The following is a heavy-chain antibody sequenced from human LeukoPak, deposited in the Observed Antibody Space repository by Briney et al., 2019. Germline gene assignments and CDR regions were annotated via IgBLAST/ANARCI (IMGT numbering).Heavy chain of an antibody. J-gene: IGHJ4*02. CDR2: IYYSGST. CDR3: ARYYYDGSGYAFDY. CDR1: GGSVSSGSYY. D-gene: IGHD3-22*01. V-gene: IGHV4-61*01. Sequence: TSETLSLTCSVSGGSVSSGSYYWSWIRQPPGKRLEWIGNIYYSGSTNYNPSLKSRVTISVDTSKNQFSLKLSSVTAADTAVYYCARYYYDGSGYAFDYWGQGALVTVSS.